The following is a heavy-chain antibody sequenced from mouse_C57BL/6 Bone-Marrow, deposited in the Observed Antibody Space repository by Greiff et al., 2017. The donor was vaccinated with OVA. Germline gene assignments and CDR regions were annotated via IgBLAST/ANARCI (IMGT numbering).Heavy chain of an antibody. D-gene: IGHD1-1*01. Sequence: QVQLQQSGAELMKPGASVKLSCKATGYTFTGYWIEWVKQRPGHGLEWIGEILPGSGSTNYNEKFKGKATFTADTSSNTAYMQLSSLTTEDSAIYYWARTFYYYGSSLFAYWGQGTLVTVSA. CDR1: GYTFTGYW. CDR3: ARTFYYYGSSLFAY. J-gene: IGHJ3*01. V-gene: IGHV1-9*01. CDR2: ILPGSGST.